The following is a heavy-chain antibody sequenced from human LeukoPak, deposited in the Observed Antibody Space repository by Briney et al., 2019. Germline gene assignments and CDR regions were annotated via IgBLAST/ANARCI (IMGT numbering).Heavy chain of an antibody. V-gene: IGHV3-48*02. CDR2: ITSGSGTI. J-gene: IGHJ4*02. D-gene: IGHD6-6*01. CDR3: ARDSSHDY. CDR1: GFTFSSYS. Sequence: PGGSLRLSCGASGFTFSSYSMNWARQAPGEGLEWLSYITSGSGTIYYADSVKGRFTISRDNAKNSLYLQMNSLRDEDTAVYYCARDSSHDYWGQGTLVTVSS.